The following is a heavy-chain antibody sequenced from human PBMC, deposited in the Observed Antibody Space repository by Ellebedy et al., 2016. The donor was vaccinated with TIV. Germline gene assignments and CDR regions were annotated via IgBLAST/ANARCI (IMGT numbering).Heavy chain of an antibody. Sequence: PGGSLRLSCAASGFTFSHYAMHWVRQAPGKGLEWVAEVSYDGNTKYYTDSVKGRFTISRDNSKNTLYLQMNSLRAEDTAVHYCPYSSGWYKFDDWGQGTLVTVSS. CDR3: PYSSGWYKFDD. CDR1: GFTFSHYA. J-gene: IGHJ4*02. CDR2: VSYDGNTK. V-gene: IGHV3-30*04. D-gene: IGHD6-19*01.